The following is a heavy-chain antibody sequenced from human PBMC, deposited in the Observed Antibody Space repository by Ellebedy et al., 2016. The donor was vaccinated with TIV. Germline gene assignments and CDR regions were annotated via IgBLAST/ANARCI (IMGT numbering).Heavy chain of an antibody. Sequence: SETLSLTXTVSGGSISSSSYYWGWIRQPPGKGLEWIGEINHSGSTNYNPSLKSRVTISVDTSKNQFSLKLSSVTAADTAVYYCARVPRWIQLPSNWFDPWGQGTLVTVSS. J-gene: IGHJ5*02. CDR2: INHSGST. V-gene: IGHV4-39*07. D-gene: IGHD5-18*01. CDR1: GGSISSSSYY. CDR3: ARVPRWIQLPSNWFDP.